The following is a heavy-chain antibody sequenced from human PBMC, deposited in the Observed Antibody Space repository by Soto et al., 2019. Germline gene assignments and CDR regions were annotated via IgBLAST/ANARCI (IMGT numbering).Heavy chain of an antibody. J-gene: IGHJ4*02. CDR2: ISAYNGNT. D-gene: IGHD1-26*01. CDR3: AGDRGIVIVGGTIPDY. Sequence: QVQLVQSGAEVKKPGASVKVSCKASGYTFTSYGISWVRQAPGQGLEWLGWISAYNGNTNYARNLQGRVTVTADTSRTTAYMELGSLRADDTAGYYCAGDRGIVIVGGTIPDYWGQGTLVTVSS. V-gene: IGHV1-18*01. CDR1: GYTFTSYG.